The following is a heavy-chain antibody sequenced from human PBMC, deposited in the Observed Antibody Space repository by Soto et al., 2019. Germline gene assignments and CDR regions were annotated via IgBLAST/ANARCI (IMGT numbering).Heavy chain of an antibody. V-gene: IGHV3-21*01. CDR3: ARGEGNYYDSSGYTPCGC. J-gene: IGHJ4*02. CDR2: VSSDSTYI. CDR1: GFTFSTYS. D-gene: IGHD3-22*01. Sequence: PGGSLRLSCAASGFTFSTYSMNWVRQAPGKGLEWLSSVSSDSTYIYYADSVRGRFTISRDDATNSRYLQMHSLRAEDTALYCCARGEGNYYDSSGYTPCGCWGQGSLGTVSS.